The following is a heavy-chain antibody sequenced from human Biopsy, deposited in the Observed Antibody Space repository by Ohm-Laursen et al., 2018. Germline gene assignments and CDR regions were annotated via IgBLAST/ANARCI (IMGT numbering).Heavy chain of an antibody. Sequence: SETLSLTCTVSGGSISSSTPYYWAWLRQPPGKGLEWLGSIYNTETTFYNPSLKSRVTISVDTSTNQFSLKVSSVTAADTALYFCARHPTGFWFDPWGHGTLVTVSS. CDR2: IYNTETT. CDR1: GGSISSSTPYY. V-gene: IGHV4-39*01. CDR3: ARHPTGFWFDP. J-gene: IGHJ5*02.